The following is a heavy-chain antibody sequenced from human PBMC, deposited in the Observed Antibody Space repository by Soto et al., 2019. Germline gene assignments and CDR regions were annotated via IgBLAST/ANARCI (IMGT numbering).Heavy chain of an antibody. CDR3: ARRRMYAFDI. D-gene: IGHD2-15*01. CDR2: IYYSRST. V-gene: IGHV4-39*01. J-gene: IGHJ3*02. Sequence: QLQLQESGPGLVKPSETLSLTCTVSGGSISSSSYYWGWIRQPPGKGLEWIGSIYYSRSTYYNPSLKSRVTISVDTSKNQFSLKLSSVTAADTALYYCARRRMYAFDIWGQGTMVTVSS. CDR1: GGSISSSSYY.